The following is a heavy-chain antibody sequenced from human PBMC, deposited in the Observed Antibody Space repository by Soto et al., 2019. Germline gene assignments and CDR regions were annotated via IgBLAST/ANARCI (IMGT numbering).Heavy chain of an antibody. J-gene: IGHJ4*02. CDR1: GYTFTSYG. D-gene: IGHD2-2*02. CDR3: ARDHCSSTSCYTAVDY. V-gene: IGHV1-18*04. CDR2: ISAYNGHT. Sequence: QVQLVQSGAEVKKPGASVKVSCKASGYTFTSYGISWVRQAPGQGLEWMGWISAYNGHTNYAQKPQGRVPMTTDTSTSTAYMELRSLRSDDTAVYYCARDHCSSTSCYTAVDYWGQGTLVTVSS.